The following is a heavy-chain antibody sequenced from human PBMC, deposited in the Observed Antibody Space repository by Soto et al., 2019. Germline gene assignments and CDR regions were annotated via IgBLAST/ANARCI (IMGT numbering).Heavy chain of an antibody. D-gene: IGHD4-4*01. CDR1: GYSFTSYW. V-gene: IGHV5-10-1*01. CDR3: ARRGGSNLAYGMDV. J-gene: IGHJ6*02. Sequence: PWESLKISCKGSGYSFTSYWISWVRQMPGKGLEWMGRIDLSDSYTNYSPSFQGHVTISADKSISTAYLQWSSLKASDTAMYYCARRGGSNLAYGMDVWGQGTTVTV. CDR2: IDLSDSYT.